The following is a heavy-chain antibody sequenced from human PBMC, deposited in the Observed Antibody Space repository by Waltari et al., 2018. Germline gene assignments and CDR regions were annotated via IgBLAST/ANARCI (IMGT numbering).Heavy chain of an antibody. CDR1: GFTFSSYS. V-gene: IGHV3-21*01. CDR2: ISRTSTWK. CDR3: ASKTYYTNGLCPFDY. D-gene: IGHD2-8*01. J-gene: IGHJ4*02. Sequence: EVQLVESGGGLVKPGGSLRLSCVASGFTFSSYSMNWVRQAPGKGLEWVSSISRTSTWKHSADSVKGRFSISRDNAKNSLYLQMDSLRAEDTAVYYCASKTYYTNGLCPFDYWGQGTLVTVSS.